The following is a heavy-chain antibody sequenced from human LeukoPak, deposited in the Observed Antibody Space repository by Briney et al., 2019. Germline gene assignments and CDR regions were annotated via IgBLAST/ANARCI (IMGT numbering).Heavy chain of an antibody. D-gene: IGHD3-10*01. V-gene: IGHV4-59*01. Sequence: SETLSLTCTVSGGSISSYYCTWIRQPPGKGLEWSGYIYYIVSTNYNPSLKSLVTISVDTSKNKCSLKLSSVAAADTAVYYCARSSGSGSYLSQYYFDYWGPGTLVTVSS. CDR3: ARSSGSGSYLSQYYFDY. J-gene: IGHJ4*02. CDR2: IYYIVST. CDR1: GGSISSYY.